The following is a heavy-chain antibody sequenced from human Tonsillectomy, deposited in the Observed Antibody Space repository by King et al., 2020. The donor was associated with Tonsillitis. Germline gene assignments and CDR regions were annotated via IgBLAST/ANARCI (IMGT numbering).Heavy chain of an antibody. V-gene: IGHV3-53*01. CDR2: MYYGGTT. D-gene: IGHD1-26*01. CDR1: GFSVGTNY. Sequence: VQLVESGGDLIQPGGSLRLSCAASGFSVGTNYMSWVRQAPGKGLEWVSIMYYGGTTHYADSVKGRFTISRDDTKNTLYLQMRSLRADDTAVYYCARERRIAGGYWFDPWGQGTLVTVSS. CDR3: ARERRIAGGYWFDP. J-gene: IGHJ5*02.